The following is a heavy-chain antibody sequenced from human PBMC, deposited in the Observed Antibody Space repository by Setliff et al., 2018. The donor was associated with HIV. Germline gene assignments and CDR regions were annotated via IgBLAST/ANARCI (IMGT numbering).Heavy chain of an antibody. V-gene: IGHV3-23*01. Sequence: GSLRLSCEASGISFSSYAMTWVRQAPGKGLQWVSGISDSGVSFYYADSVMGRFSISRDNSRNTLYLQMNSLRVEDTAIYYCTKGVQRLRPYYFDSWGQGTLVTVSS. CDR3: TKGVQRLRPYYFDS. CDR2: ISDSGVSF. D-gene: IGHD4-17*01. CDR1: GISFSSYA. J-gene: IGHJ4*02.